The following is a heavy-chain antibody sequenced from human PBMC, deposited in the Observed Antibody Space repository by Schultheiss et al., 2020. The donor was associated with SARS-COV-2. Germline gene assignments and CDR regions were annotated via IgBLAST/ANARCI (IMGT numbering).Heavy chain of an antibody. V-gene: IGHV4-4*02. CDR2: INHSGST. CDR3: ARGSYDFWSSYYYYYMDV. CDR1: GASVSSSNW. J-gene: IGHJ6*03. D-gene: IGHD3-3*01. Sequence: SETLSLTCAVSGASVSSSNWWSWFRQTPGKGLEWIGEINHSGSTNYNPSLKSRVTISVDTSKNQFSLKLSSVTAADTAVYYCARGSYDFWSSYYYYYMDVWGKGTTVTVSS.